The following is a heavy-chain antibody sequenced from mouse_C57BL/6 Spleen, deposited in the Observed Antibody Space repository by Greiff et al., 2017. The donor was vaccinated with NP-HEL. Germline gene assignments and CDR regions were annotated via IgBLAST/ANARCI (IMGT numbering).Heavy chain of an antibody. CDR2: ISDGGSYT. CDR1: GFTFSSYA. J-gene: IGHJ4*01. V-gene: IGHV5-4*01. CDR3: ARENYGSRGDAMDY. Sequence: EVQRVESGGGLVKPGGSLKLSCAASGFTFSSYAMSWVRQTPEKRLEWVATISDGGSYTYYPDNVKGRFTISRDNAKNNLYLQMSHLKSEDTAMYYCARENYGSRGDAMDYWGQGTSVTVSS. D-gene: IGHD1-1*01.